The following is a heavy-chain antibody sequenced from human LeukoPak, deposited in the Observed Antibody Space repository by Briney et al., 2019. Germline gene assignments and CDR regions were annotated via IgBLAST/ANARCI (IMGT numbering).Heavy chain of an antibody. J-gene: IGHJ4*02. V-gene: IGHV1-46*01. CDR1: GYTFTSYY. D-gene: IGHD3-10*01. CDR2: INPSGGST. Sequence: ASVKVSCKASGYTFTSYYMHWVRQAPGQGLEWMGIINPSGGSTSYAQKFQGRVTMTRDTSTSTVYMELSSLRSEDTAVYYCTRSIIRDDYFDYWGQGTLVTVSS. CDR3: TRSIIRDDYFDY.